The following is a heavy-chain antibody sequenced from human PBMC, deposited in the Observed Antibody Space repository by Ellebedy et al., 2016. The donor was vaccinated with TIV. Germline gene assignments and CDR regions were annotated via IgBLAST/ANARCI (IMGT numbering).Heavy chain of an antibody. CDR3: VAELGARSFHI. J-gene: IGHJ3*02. CDR1: GFTFSSHA. CDR2: ISYDGNYN. V-gene: IGHV3-30*03. Sequence: GESLKISCVVSGFTFSSHALHSVRQAPGKGLEWVAIISYDGNYNDCTDSVKGRFTISRDNSKSTLYLKMNSLRPEDTAEYYCVAELGARSFHIWGQGTMVTVSS. D-gene: IGHD7-27*01.